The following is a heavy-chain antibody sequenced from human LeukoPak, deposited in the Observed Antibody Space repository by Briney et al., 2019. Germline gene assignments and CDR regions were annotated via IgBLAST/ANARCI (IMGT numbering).Heavy chain of an antibody. J-gene: IGHJ6*03. Sequence: GGSLRLSCAASGFTFDDHGMSWVRQAPGKGLEWVSGINWNGGSTGYADSVKGRFTISRDNAKNSLYLQMNSLRAEDTALYYCARRMYYYDSSGYFEAGHYYYMGVWGKGTTVTVSS. CDR2: INWNGGST. CDR3: ARRMYYYDSSGYFEAGHYYYMGV. D-gene: IGHD3-22*01. CDR1: GFTFDDHG. V-gene: IGHV3-20*04.